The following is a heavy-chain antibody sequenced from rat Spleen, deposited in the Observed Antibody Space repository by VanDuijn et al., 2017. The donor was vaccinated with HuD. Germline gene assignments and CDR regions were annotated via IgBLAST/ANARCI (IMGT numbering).Heavy chain of an antibody. J-gene: IGHJ2*01. D-gene: IGHD1-3*01. CDR1: GFTFSDYG. V-gene: IGHV5-29*01. CDR2: ISYGDRSGHSST. CDR3: ARHDYGSYGNFDY. Sequence: EVQLVESGGGLVQPGRSLKLSCAASGFTFSDYGMAWVRQAPTKGLEWVATISYGDRSGHSSTYYRDSVKGRFTISRDNAKSTLSLQMDSLRSEDTATYYCARHDYGSYGNFDYWGQGVMVTVSS.